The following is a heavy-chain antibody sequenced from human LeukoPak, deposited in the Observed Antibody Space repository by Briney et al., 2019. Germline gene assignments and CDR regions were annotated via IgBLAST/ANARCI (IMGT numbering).Heavy chain of an antibody. J-gene: IGHJ6*02. V-gene: IGHV4-4*07. CDR1: GGSISSYY. CDR3: ARVGLGTYYDNYYYYYGMDV. Sequence: SETLSLTCTVSGGSISSYYWSWIRQPAGKGLGWIGRIYTSGSTNYNPSLKSRVTMSVDTSKNQFSLKLSSVTAADTAVYYCARVGLGTYYDNYYYYYGMDVWGQGTTVTVSS. D-gene: IGHD3-9*01. CDR2: IYTSGST.